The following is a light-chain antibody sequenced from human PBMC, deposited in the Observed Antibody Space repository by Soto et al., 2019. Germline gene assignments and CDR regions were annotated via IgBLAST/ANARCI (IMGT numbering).Light chain of an antibody. CDR1: QSVGSY. CDR2: DAS. V-gene: IGKV3-11*01. J-gene: IGKJ5*01. CDR3: QQRSDWPIT. Sequence: EIVLTQSPATLSLSRGERATLSCRASQSVGSYLAWYQQKPGQAPSLLIYDASNRATGIPARFSGSGSGTDFTLTISSLEPEDFAVYYCQQRSDWPITFGQGTRLEIK.